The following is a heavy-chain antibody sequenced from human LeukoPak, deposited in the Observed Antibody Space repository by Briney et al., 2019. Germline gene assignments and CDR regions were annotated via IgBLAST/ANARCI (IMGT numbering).Heavy chain of an antibody. CDR2: IYYSGST. J-gene: IGHJ4*02. CDR1: GGSISSGGYY. CDR3: AREGTMVRGVFDY. D-gene: IGHD3-10*01. V-gene: IGHV4-31*03. Sequence: SETLSLTCTVSGGSISSGGYYWSWIRQHPGKGLEWIGYIYYSGSTYYNPSLKSRVTISVDRSKNQFSLKLSSVTAADTAVYYGAREGTMVRGVFDYWGRGTLVTVSS.